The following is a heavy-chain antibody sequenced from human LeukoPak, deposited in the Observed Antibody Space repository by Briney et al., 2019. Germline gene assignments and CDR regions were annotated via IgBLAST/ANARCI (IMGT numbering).Heavy chain of an antibody. J-gene: IGHJ5*02. D-gene: IGHD3-22*01. CDR1: GYTFTSYG. CDR2: ISAYNGNT. Sequence: ASVKVSCKTSGYTFTSYGISWVRQAPGQGLVWMGWISAYNGNTNYAQKLQGRVTMTTDTSTSTAYMELRSLRSDDTAVYYCARQYYYDSSGYYYHWGQGTLVTVSS. V-gene: IGHV1-18*01. CDR3: ARQYYYDSSGYYYH.